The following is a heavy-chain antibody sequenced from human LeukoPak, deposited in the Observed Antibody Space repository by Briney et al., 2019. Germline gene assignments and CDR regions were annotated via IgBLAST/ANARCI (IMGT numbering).Heavy chain of an antibody. CDR1: GFTFDDYA. D-gene: IGHD3-10*01. CDR2: ILRNSGSI. CDR3: AKGFYNSGTSLSALDD. V-gene: IGHV3-9*01. Sequence: GRSLRLSCAASGFTFDDYAMHWVRQAPGKGLEWVSGILRNSGSIGYADSVKGRFTISRDNSKNTVSLQMNSLRAEDTAVYYCAKGFYNSGTSLSALDDWGQGTLDTVSS. J-gene: IGHJ4*02.